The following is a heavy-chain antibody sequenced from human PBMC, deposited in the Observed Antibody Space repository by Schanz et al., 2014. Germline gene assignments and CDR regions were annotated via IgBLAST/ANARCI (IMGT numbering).Heavy chain of an antibody. CDR2: IGYDGSEK. V-gene: IGHV3-33*03. D-gene: IGHD3-22*01. J-gene: IGHJ4*02. Sequence: QVHLVESGGGVVQPGRSLRLSCAASGFTFSRYGMHWVRQAPGKGLEWAANIGYDGSEKYYVDSVKGRFTISRDNAKNSLYLQMNSLRAGDTAVYYCAKDGRLPYYGTGSDFDYWGQGTLVAVSS. CDR3: AKDGRLPYYGTGSDFDY. CDR1: GFTFSRYG.